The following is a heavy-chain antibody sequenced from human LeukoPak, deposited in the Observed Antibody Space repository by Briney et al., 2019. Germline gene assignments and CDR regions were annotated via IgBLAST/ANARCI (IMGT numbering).Heavy chain of an antibody. Sequence: SETLSLTCTVSGGSISSGDYYWSWIRQPPGKGLEWIGYIYYSGSTYYNPSLKSRVTISVDTYKNQFSLKLSSVTAADTAVYYCARDHDYGQHSGYWGQGTLVTVSS. CDR1: GGSISSGDYY. CDR3: ARDHDYGQHSGY. D-gene: IGHD4-17*01. CDR2: IYYSGST. J-gene: IGHJ4*02. V-gene: IGHV4-30-4*01.